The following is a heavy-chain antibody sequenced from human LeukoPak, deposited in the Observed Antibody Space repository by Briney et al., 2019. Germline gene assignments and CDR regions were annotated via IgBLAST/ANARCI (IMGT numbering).Heavy chain of an antibody. CDR1: GGSISSYY. Sequence: SETLSLTCTVSGGSISSYYWSWIRQPPGKGLEWIGYIYYSGSTNYNPSLKSRVTISVDTSKNQFSLKLSSVTAADTAVYYCARGNDVDAFDIWGQGTMVTVSS. J-gene: IGHJ3*02. V-gene: IGHV4-59*01. D-gene: IGHD1-1*01. CDR2: IYYSGST. CDR3: ARGNDVDAFDI.